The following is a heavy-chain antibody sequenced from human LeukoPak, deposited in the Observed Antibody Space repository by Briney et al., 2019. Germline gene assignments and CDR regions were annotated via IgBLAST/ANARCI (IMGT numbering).Heavy chain of an antibody. V-gene: IGHV1-18*01. D-gene: IGHD6-19*01. Sequence: EASVKVSCKASGYTFTNYGISWVRQAPGQGLEWMGWISAYNGNTNYAQKLQGRVTMTTDTSTSTAYMELRSLRSDDTAVYYCARRRDSGWYECWGQGTLVTVSS. CDR2: ISAYNGNT. CDR3: ARRRDSGWYEC. CDR1: GYTFTNYG. J-gene: IGHJ5*01.